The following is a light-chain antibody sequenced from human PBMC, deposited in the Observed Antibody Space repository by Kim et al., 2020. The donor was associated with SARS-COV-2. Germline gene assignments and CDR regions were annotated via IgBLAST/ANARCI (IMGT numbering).Light chain of an antibody. Sequence: QSVVTQPASVSGSPGQSITISCTGTSSDVGGYNYVSWYQQHPGKAPKLMIYDVSKWPSGVSNRFSGSKSGNTASLTISGLQAEDEGVYYCSSYTSSTSLVFGGGTQLTVL. V-gene: IGLV2-14*01. J-gene: IGLJ3*02. CDR1: SSDVGGYNY. CDR3: SSYTSSTSLV. CDR2: DVS.